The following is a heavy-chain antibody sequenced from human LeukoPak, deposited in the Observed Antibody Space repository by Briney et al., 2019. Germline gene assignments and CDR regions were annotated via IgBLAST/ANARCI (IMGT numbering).Heavy chain of an antibody. CDR2: IYYSGST. V-gene: IGHV4-39*07. D-gene: IGHD5-18*01. Sequence: PSETLSLTCTVSGGSISSSSYYWGWIRQPPGKGLEWIGSIYYSGSTYYNPSLKSRVTISVDTSKNQFSLKLSSVTAADTAVYYCAHTAMVTGLTYFDYWGQGTLVTVSS. CDR1: GGSISSSSYY. J-gene: IGHJ4*02. CDR3: AHTAMVTGLTYFDY.